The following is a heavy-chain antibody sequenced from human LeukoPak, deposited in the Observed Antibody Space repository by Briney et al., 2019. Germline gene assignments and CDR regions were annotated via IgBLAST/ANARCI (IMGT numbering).Heavy chain of an antibody. J-gene: IGHJ3*02. V-gene: IGHV1-69*04. D-gene: IGHD1-14*01. Sequence: ASVKVSCKTSRPTFASYDINWVRQAPGQGLEWMGRILPILGATNYAQKFQGTVTLTADTSTNTAYMELSNLRSEDTALYFCASRSHRKALDIWGQGTMVTVSS. CDR1: RPTFASYD. CDR2: ILPILGAT. CDR3: ASRSHRKALDI.